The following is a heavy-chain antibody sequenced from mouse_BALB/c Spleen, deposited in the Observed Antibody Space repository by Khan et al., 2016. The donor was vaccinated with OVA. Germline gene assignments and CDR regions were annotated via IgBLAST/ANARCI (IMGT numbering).Heavy chain of an antibody. D-gene: IGHD2-2*01. CDR3: TRHGYVAWFTY. CDR2: IDPFSGAT. Sequence: VLLQLFGPELMKPGASVKISCKASGYSFTSYYIHWMIESHGTSLEWIGYIDPFSGATTYNQKFKGKATLTVDKSSNTAYIHLRNLTSEDSAVYYCTRHGYVAWFTYWGQGTLVTVSA. J-gene: IGHJ3*01. V-gene: IGHV1-31*01. CDR1: GYSFTSYY.